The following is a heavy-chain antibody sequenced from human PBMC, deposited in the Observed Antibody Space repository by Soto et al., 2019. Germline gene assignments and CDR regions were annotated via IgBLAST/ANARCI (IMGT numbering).Heavy chain of an antibody. CDR2: FSATSENT. J-gene: IGHJ4*02. D-gene: IGHD6-19*01. Sequence: EVQLLESGGGLVQPGGSLRLSCVGSGFFFSSYTRTWVRQARGKGLEWVSSFSATSENTYYADSVRGRFTISRDNSKNTLCLEMNSLAAEDTAMYYCAKARDQQWVRLPFDYWGQGVLVIGSS. CDR1: GFFFSSYT. CDR3: AKARDQQWVRLPFDY. V-gene: IGHV3-23*01.